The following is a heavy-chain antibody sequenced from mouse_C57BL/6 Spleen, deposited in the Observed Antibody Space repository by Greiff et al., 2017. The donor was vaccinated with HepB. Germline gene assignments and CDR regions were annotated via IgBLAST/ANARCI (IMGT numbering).Heavy chain of an antibody. CDR3: ARGLGGTY. CDR2: IYPRSGNT. CDR1: GYTFTSYG. Sequence: QVQLKQSGAELARPGASVKLSCKASGYTFTSYGISWVKQRTGQGLEWIGEIYPRSGNTYYNEKFKGKATLTADKSSSTAYMELRSLTSEDSAVYFWARGLGGTYWGQGTLVTVSA. V-gene: IGHV1-81*01. J-gene: IGHJ3*01. D-gene: IGHD4-1*01.